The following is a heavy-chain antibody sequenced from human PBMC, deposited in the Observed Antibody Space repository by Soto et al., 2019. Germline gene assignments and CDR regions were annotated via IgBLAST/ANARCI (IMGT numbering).Heavy chain of an antibody. V-gene: IGHV3-21*01. CDR3: ARDHLPTTVDAFDI. CDR2: ISSSSSYI. D-gene: IGHD4-17*01. Sequence: EVQLVESGGGLVKPGGSLRLSCAASGFTFSSYSMNWVRQAPGKGLEWVSSISSSSSYIYYADSVKGRFTISRDNAKNSLYLQMNSLRAEDTAVYYCARDHLPTTVDAFDIWGQGTMVTVSS. J-gene: IGHJ3*02. CDR1: GFTFSSYS.